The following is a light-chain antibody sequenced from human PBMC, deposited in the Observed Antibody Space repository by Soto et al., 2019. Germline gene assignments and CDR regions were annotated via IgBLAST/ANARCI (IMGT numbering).Light chain of an antibody. CDR1: SSDVGGYNY. CDR3: SSYRRGTTYV. Sequence: QSVRTQPASVSGSPGQSITVSCTGTSSDVGGYNYVSWYQQHPGKAPRLLIYDVTNRPSGVSNRFSGSKSGNTASLTISGLQAEDEADYYCSSYRRGTTYVFGTGTEVTVL. J-gene: IGLJ1*01. CDR2: DVT. V-gene: IGLV2-14*03.